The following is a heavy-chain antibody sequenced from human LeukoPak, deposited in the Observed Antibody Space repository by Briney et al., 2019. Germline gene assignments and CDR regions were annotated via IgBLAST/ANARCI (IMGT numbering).Heavy chain of an antibody. Sequence: PGGSLRLSCAASGFTFSSYAMSWIRQAPGKGLEWVSYISSSGSTIYYADSVKGRFTISRDNSKNTLYLQMNSLRAEDTAVYYCAKDPSVFGYNPSCFDYWGQGTLVTVSS. CDR3: AKDPSVFGYNPSCFDY. V-gene: IGHV3-23*01. D-gene: IGHD5-24*01. J-gene: IGHJ4*02. CDR2: ISSSGSTI. CDR1: GFTFSSYA.